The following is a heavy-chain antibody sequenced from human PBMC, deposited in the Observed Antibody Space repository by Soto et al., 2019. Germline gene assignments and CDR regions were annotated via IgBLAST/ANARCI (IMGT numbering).Heavy chain of an antibody. V-gene: IGHV1-18*01. CDR2: ISAYNGNT. J-gene: IGHJ5*02. CDR1: GYTFTSYG. D-gene: IGHD2-15*01. CDR3: ARDLAYCSGGSCYHTGPFDP. Sequence: QVQLVQSGAEVKKPVASVKVSCKASGYTFTSYGISWVRQAPGQGLEWMGWISAYNGNTNYAQKLQGRVTMTTDTSTSTAYMELRSLRSDDTAVYYCARDLAYCSGGSCYHTGPFDPWGQGTLVTVSS.